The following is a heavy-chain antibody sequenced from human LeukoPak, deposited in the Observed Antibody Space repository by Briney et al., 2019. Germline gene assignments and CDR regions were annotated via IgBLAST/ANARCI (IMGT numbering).Heavy chain of an antibody. Sequence: GGSLRLSCAASGFTFSSYSMNWVRQAPGKGLEWVSYISSSSSSTIYYADSVKGRFTISRDNSKNTLYLQMNSLRAEDTAVYYCAKAVVVAEYYFDYWGQGTLVTVSS. CDR2: ISSSSSSTI. CDR1: GFTFSSYS. V-gene: IGHV3-48*01. D-gene: IGHD2-15*01. CDR3: AKAVVVAEYYFDY. J-gene: IGHJ4*02.